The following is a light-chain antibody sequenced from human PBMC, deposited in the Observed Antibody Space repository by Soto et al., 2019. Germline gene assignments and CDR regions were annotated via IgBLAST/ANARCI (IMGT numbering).Light chain of an antibody. Sequence: EIVMTQSPATLSVSPGERATLSCRASQSVSNNLAWYQKKPGQAPRLLIYGASTRATGIPARFSGSGPGTEFTLTIRSLQSEDFAFYYCQQYNNWWTFGQGTRVEIK. J-gene: IGKJ1*01. CDR3: QQYNNWWT. CDR2: GAS. V-gene: IGKV3-15*01. CDR1: QSVSNN.